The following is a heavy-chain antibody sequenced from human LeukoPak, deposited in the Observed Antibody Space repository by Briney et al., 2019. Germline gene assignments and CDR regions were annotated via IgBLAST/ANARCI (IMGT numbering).Heavy chain of an antibody. CDR1: GFTFSSYG. CDR3: ARDLAARSEYFQH. J-gene: IGHJ1*01. CDR2: IWYDGSNK. V-gene: IGHV3-33*01. D-gene: IGHD6-6*01. Sequence: GGSLRLSCAASGFTFSSYGMHWVRQAPGKGLEWVAVIWYDGSNKYYADSVKGRLTISRDNSKNTLYLQMNSLRAEDTAVYYCARDLAARSEYFQHWGQGTLVTVSS.